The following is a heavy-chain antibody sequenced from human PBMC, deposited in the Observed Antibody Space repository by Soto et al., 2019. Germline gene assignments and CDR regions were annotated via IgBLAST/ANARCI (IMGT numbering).Heavy chain of an antibody. CDR1: GFTFSSYA. CDR3: AKRRYYDSSAYFHY. Sequence: EVQLLESGGGLVQPGGSLRLSCAASGFTFSSYAMSWVRQAPGKGLEWVSHISGSGGSAYYADSVKGRFTISRDNSKNTLYLQMNSLRAEDTAVYYCAKRRYYDSSAYFHYWGQGTLVTVSS. D-gene: IGHD3-22*01. J-gene: IGHJ4*02. CDR2: ISGSGGSA. V-gene: IGHV3-23*01.